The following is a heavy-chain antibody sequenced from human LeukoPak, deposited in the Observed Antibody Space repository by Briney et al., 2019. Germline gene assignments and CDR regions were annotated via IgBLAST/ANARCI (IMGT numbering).Heavy chain of an antibody. Sequence: GGSLKISCKGSGYSFTSYWIGWVRQMPGKGLEWMGIIYPGDSDTRYSPSFQGQVTISADKSISTAYLQWSSLKASDTAMYYCARPRHMVNIDFDYWGQGTLVTVSS. CDR3: ARPRHMVNIDFDY. CDR1: GYSFTSYW. J-gene: IGHJ4*02. D-gene: IGHD2-21*01. CDR2: IYPGDSDT. V-gene: IGHV5-51*01.